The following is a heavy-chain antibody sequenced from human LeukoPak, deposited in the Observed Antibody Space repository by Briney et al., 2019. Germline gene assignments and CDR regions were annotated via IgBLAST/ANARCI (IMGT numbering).Heavy chain of an antibody. CDR3: ARVGYDFWSGSNTALHFDY. Sequence: SQTLSLTCTVSGGSISSGGYYWSWIRQPPGKGLEWIGYIYHSGSTYYNPSLKSRVTISVDRSKNQFSLKLSSVTAADTAVYYCARVGYDFWSGSNTALHFDYWGQGTLVTVSS. CDR1: GGSISSGGYY. V-gene: IGHV4-30-2*01. J-gene: IGHJ4*02. D-gene: IGHD3-3*01. CDR2: IYHSGST.